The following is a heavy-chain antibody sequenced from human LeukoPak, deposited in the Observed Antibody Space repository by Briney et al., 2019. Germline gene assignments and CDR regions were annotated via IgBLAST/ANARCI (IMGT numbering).Heavy chain of an antibody. CDR3: ASNRAADILI. CDR1: GFTFSNYG. J-gene: IGHJ3*02. Sequence: GGSLRLSCAASGFTFSNYGMNWVRQAPGKGLEWVSYIFSSSSTIYYADSVKGRFTISRDNAKNSLYLQMNSLRAEDTAVYYCASNRAADILIWGQGTMVTVSS. CDR2: IFSSSSTI. D-gene: IGHD3-9*01. V-gene: IGHV3-48*01.